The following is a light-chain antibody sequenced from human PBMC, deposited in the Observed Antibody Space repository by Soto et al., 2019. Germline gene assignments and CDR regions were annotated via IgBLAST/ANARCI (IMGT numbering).Light chain of an antibody. CDR2: AAS. Sequence: AIRMTQSPSSLSASTGDRDTITCRASQGISSYLAWYQQKPGKAPKLLIYAASTLQSGVPSRFSGSGSGTHFPLSISSLHSEVFATSYCRHYYSYPRTFGQGTPVDIK. V-gene: IGKV1-8*01. CDR3: RHYYSYPRT. J-gene: IGKJ1*01. CDR1: QGISSY.